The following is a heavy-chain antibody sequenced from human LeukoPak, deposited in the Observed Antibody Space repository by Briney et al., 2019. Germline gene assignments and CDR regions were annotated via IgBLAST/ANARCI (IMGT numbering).Heavy chain of an antibody. CDR1: GASISGTAYY. J-gene: IGHJ4*02. CDR3: AKSGGYGLIDY. V-gene: IGHV4-39*01. Sequence: KPSETLSLTCTVSGASISGTAYYWGWVRQPPRKGLEWIENIYYSGSTYYNASLQSRVTISIDTSKNQFSLRLSSVTAADTAMYFCAKSGGYGLIDYWGQGTLVTVSS. D-gene: IGHD1-26*01. CDR2: IYYSGST.